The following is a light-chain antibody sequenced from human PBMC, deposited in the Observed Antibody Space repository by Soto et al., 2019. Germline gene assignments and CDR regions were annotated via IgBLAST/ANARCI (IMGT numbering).Light chain of an antibody. Sequence: EIVLTQSPATLSLSPGERATLSCRASQSVSSSLAWYQQKPGQAPRLLIYDASNRATGIPARFSGSGSGTDFTLTIGSLEPEDFAVYYCQQRSNWPWPITFGQGTRLEIK. CDR2: DAS. V-gene: IGKV3-11*01. J-gene: IGKJ5*01. CDR3: QQRSNWPWPIT. CDR1: QSVSSS.